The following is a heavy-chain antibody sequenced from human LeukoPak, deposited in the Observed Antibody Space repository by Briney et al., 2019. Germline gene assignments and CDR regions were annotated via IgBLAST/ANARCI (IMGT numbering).Heavy chain of an antibody. D-gene: IGHD3-22*01. Sequence: GASVKVSCKASGYTFTGYYMPWVRQAPVQGLEWMGWINPNRGGTNYAQKFQGRVTMTRDTSISTAYMELSRLRSDDTAVYYCAVVGYDSSGYYWDYWGQGTLVTVSS. CDR1: GYTFTGYY. V-gene: IGHV1-2*02. CDR3: AVVGYDSSGYYWDY. J-gene: IGHJ4*02. CDR2: INPNRGGT.